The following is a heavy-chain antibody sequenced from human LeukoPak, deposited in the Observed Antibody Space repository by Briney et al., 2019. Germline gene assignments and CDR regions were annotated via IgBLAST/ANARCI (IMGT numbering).Heavy chain of an antibody. J-gene: IGHJ6*02. V-gene: IGHV4-38-2*02. CDR3: ARDRRYYYGSGSYYGGMDV. Sequence: SETLSLTCTVSGSSINGRHYWGWIRQPPGKGLEWIGSIYHSGNTYYNPSLKTRVTISVDTSKNQFSLKLSSVTAADTAVYYCARDRRYYYGSGSYYGGMDVWGQGTTVTVCS. CDR1: GSSINGRHY. CDR2: IYHSGNT. D-gene: IGHD3-10*01.